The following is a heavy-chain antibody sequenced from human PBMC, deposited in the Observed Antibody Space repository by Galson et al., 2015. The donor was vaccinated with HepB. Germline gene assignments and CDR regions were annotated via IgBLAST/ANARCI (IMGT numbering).Heavy chain of an antibody. Sequence: SVKVSCKASGGTFNSYTISWVRQAPGQGLEWMGRIIPIFGITNYAQKFQGRVTITADKSTSTAYMELSSLRSEDTAVYYCARAGGSYLGGGDWDYDYGLGVWGQGTTVTVSS. V-gene: IGHV1-69*02. CDR1: GGTFNSYT. CDR3: ARAGGSYLGGGDWDYDYGLGV. J-gene: IGHJ6*02. CDR2: IIPIFGIT. D-gene: IGHD1-26*01.